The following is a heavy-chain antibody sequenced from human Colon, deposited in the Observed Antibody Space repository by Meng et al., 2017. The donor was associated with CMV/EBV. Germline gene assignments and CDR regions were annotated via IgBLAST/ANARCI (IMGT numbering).Heavy chain of an antibody. CDR1: GIPFSSSG. D-gene: IGHD2-21*01. Sequence: VQLVVAGGGVVEPGEALIPVCGASGIPFSSSGMHWVRQAPGKGLEWVALIRHDGSNEYYAESVRGRFTISRDNSKNTVYLQMNSLRSEDTAVYYCARDKGVRTFDTWGQGILVTVSS. V-gene: IGHV3-30*02. J-gene: IGHJ4*02. CDR2: IRHDGSNE. CDR3: ARDKGVRTFDT.